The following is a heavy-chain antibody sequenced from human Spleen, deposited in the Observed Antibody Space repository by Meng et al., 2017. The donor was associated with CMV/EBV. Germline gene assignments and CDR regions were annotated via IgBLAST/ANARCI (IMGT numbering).Heavy chain of an antibody. Sequence: GGSLRLSCAVSEFTVSSNYMSWVRQAPGKGLEWVSVIYNAGSTYYADSVKGRFTVSRDNSKNTVYLQMNSLRAEDTAVYYCAGLGRYCSGGTCPEYFEHWGQGTLVTVSS. J-gene: IGHJ1*01. V-gene: IGHV3-53*01. D-gene: IGHD2-15*01. CDR3: AGLGRYCSGGTCPEYFEH. CDR1: EFTVSSNY. CDR2: IYNAGST.